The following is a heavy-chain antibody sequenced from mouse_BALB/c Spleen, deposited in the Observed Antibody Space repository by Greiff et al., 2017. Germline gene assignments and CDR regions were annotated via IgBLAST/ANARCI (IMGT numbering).Heavy chain of an antibody. CDR3: TRVCMNGNFYFDD. V-gene: IGHV5-6-4*01. CDR2: ISSGGSYT. J-gene: IGHJ1*01. CDR1: GFTFSSYT. D-gene: IGHD2-1*01. Sequence: EVQGVESGGGLVKPGGSLKLSCAASGFTFSSYTMSWVRQTPEKRLEWVATISSGGSYTYYPDSVKGRFTISRDNAKNTLYLHMSSLKSEDTAMYYCTRVCMNGNFYFDDWGAGTTVTVSS.